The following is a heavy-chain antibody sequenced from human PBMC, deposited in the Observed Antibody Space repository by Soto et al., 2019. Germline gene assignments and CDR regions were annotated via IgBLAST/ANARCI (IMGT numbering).Heavy chain of an antibody. Sequence: SETLSLTCTVSGGSISSGGYYWSWIRQHPGKGLEWIGYIYYSGSTYYNPSLKSRVTISVDTSKNQFSLKLSSVTAADTAVYYCARERPNDSSRGYFDYWGQGTLVTVSS. V-gene: IGHV4-31*03. CDR1: GGSISSGGYY. CDR3: ARERPNDSSRGYFDY. D-gene: IGHD1-1*01. J-gene: IGHJ4*02. CDR2: IYYSGST.